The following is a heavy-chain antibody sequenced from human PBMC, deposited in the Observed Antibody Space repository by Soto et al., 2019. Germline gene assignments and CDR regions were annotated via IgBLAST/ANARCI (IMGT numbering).Heavy chain of an antibody. CDR2: ISSSSSYI. CDR3: AREPDAGTTPDY. J-gene: IGHJ4*02. CDR1: GFTFSSYS. V-gene: IGHV3-21*01. Sequence: GGSLRLSCAASGFTFSSYSMNWVRQAPGKGLEWVSSISSSSSYIYYADSVKGRFTISRDNAKNSLYLQMNSLRAEDTAVYYCAREPDAGTTPDYWGQGTLVTVSS. D-gene: IGHD2-15*01.